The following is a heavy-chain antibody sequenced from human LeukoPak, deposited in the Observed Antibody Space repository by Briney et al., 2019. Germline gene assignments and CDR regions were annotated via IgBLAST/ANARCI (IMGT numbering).Heavy chain of an antibody. CDR3: ARLSGTNLDFDY. CDR2: IYYSGST. Sequence: SETLSLTCTVSGGSISISNYYWGWNRQPPGKELEWIGSIYYSGSTYYNPPLKSRVTISVDTSKNQFSLKLTSVTAADTAVYSCARLSGTNLDFDYWGQGTLATVSS. D-gene: IGHD1-20*01. J-gene: IGHJ4*02. V-gene: IGHV4-39*01. CDR1: GGSISISNYY.